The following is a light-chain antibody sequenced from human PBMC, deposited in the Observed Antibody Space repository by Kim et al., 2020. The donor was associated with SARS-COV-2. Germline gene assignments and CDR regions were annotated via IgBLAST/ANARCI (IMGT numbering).Light chain of an antibody. CDR2: RNN. J-gene: IGLJ2*01. CDR1: SSNSGSNY. Sequence: GQRVTISCSGSSSNSGSNYVYWYQQLPGTAHKLLIYRNNQRPSGVPDRFSGSKSGTSASLAISGLRSEDEADYYCAAWDDSLSGVVFGGGTQLTVL. CDR3: AAWDDSLSGVV. V-gene: IGLV1-47*01.